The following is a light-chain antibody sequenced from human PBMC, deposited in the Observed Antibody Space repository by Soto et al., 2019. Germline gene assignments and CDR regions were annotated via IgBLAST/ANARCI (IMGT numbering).Light chain of an antibody. Sequence: QSALTQPRSVSGSPGQSVTISCTETSSDVGVYTFVSWYQQRPGKAPKLMIYDVSKRPSGVPDRFSGSKSGNTASLTISGLQAEDEADYYCCSYSGTYIFAVLFGGGTKLTVL. J-gene: IGLJ2*01. CDR3: CSYSGTYIFAVL. CDR2: DVS. V-gene: IGLV2-11*01. CDR1: SSDVGVYTF.